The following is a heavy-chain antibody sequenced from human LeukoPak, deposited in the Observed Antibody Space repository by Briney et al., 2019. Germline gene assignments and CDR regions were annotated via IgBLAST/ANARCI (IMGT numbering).Heavy chain of an antibody. CDR3: ARLPLELRYFDWLDSYYGMDV. Sequence: SETLSLTCTVSGGSISSYYWSWIRQPPGKGLEWIGYIYYSGSTNYNPSLKSRVTISADTSKNQFSLKLSSVTAAETAVYYCARLPLELRYFDWLDSYYGMDVWGQGTTVTVSS. CDR2: IYYSGST. J-gene: IGHJ6*02. V-gene: IGHV4-59*08. D-gene: IGHD3-9*01. CDR1: GGSISSYY.